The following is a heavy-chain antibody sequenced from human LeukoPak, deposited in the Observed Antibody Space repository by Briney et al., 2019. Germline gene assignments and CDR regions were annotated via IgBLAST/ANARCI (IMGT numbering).Heavy chain of an antibody. CDR1: GGTFSSYA. J-gene: IGHJ5*02. Sequence: SVKVSCKASGGTFSSYAISWVRQAPGQGLEWMGGIIPMFGTANYAQKFQGRVTITTDESTSTAYMELSSLRSEDTAVYYCARAVVPAAPEWFDPWGQGTLVTVSS. V-gene: IGHV1-69*05. D-gene: IGHD2-2*01. CDR3: ARAVVPAAPEWFDP. CDR2: IIPMFGTA.